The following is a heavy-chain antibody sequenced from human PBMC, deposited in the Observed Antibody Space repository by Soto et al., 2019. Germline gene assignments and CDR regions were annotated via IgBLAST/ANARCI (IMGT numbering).Heavy chain of an antibody. J-gene: IGHJ5*01. CDR2: VSRSGGST. CDR1: GFTFSNFA. CDR3: ASDLNCDTTTCFWGERFDS. D-gene: IGHD2-2*01. V-gene: IGHV3-23*01. Sequence: EVQLLESGGGLVQPGGSLRLSCAASGFTFSNFAMSWVRPAPGQGLEWVSAVSRSGGSTNYADPVKGRFAISRDNSKNTLYRQMDNLKGEDTAIYICASDLNCDTTTCFWGERFDSWGQGTLVTVSS.